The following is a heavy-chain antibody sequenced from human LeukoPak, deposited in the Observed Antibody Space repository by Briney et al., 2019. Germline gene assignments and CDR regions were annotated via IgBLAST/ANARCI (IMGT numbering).Heavy chain of an antibody. V-gene: IGHV4-38-2*01. Sequence: SETLSLTCAVSGYFISSGYYWGWIRQPPGKGLEWLGSIYHSGSTYNNPSLKSRVTMSVDTSKNQFSLKLTSVTAADTALYYCARAYSNWFDPWGQGTLVTVSS. D-gene: IGHD4-11*01. CDR3: ARAYSNWFDP. CDR1: GYFISSGYY. CDR2: IYHSGST. J-gene: IGHJ5*02.